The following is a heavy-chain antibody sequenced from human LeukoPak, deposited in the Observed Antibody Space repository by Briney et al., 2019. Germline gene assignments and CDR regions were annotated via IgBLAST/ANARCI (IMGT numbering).Heavy chain of an antibody. V-gene: IGHV4-34*01. Sequence: PSETLSLTCAVYGGSFSGYYWSWIRQPPGKGLEWIGEINHSGSTNYNPSLKSRVTIPVDTSKNQFSLKLSSVTAADTAVYYCARDVDYSNYGGFDYWGQGTLVTVSS. CDR1: GGSFSGYY. CDR2: INHSGST. D-gene: IGHD4-11*01. J-gene: IGHJ4*02. CDR3: ARDVDYSNYGGFDY.